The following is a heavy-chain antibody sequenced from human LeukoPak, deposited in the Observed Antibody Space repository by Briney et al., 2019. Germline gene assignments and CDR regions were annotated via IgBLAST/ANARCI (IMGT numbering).Heavy chain of an antibody. CDR3: ARGGAARPDY. CDR2: IGSNRKSI. V-gene: IGHV3-48*01. J-gene: IGHJ4*02. Sequence: GGSLRLSCTASGFIFSNYGINWVRQAPGKGLEWVAYIGSNRKSIDYADSVKGRFTISRDNAQNSLFLQMNSLRAEDTAVYYCARGGAARPDYWGRGTMVTVSS. D-gene: IGHD6-6*01. CDR1: GFIFSNYG.